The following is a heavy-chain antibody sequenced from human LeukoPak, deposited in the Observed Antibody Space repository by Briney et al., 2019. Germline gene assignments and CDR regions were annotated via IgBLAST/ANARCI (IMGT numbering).Heavy chain of an antibody. J-gene: IGHJ4*02. V-gene: IGHV3-23*01. D-gene: IGHD3-22*01. CDR3: AKDRTDYSDVSAYFFSPPLPQC. CDR1: GFTFSSYA. CDR2: IIGTTGST. Sequence: PGGSLRLSCVASGFTFSSYAMSWVRQSPGKGLEWVSSIIGTTGSTYYADSVKGRVTISRDNSRNTVYLEMNSLRAGDTAVYYCAKDRTDYSDVSAYFFSPPLPQCGGQGRLVSV.